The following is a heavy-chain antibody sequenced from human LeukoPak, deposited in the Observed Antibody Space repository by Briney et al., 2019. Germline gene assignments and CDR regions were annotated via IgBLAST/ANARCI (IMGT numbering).Heavy chain of an antibody. CDR2: LYSGGTT. CDR1: EFAVSNNY. V-gene: IGHV3-53*01. J-gene: IGHJ3*02. Sequence: GGSLRLSCAASEFAVSNNYMSWVRQAPGKGLEWISVLYSGGTTYYAGSVKGRFTISRDTSKNTLYLHMNSLRVEDTAVYYCARGRPFDIWGQGTMVTVSS. CDR3: ARGRPFDI.